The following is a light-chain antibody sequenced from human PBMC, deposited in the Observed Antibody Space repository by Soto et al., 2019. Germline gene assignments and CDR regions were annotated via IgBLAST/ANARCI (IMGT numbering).Light chain of an antibody. Sequence: EIVMTPSPATLSVYPGERATLSCRASQRISSNLAWYQQKPGQAPRLLIYGASTRATDIPVRFSGSGSETEFTLTISSLQYEDFAVYYCLQYNNWPRTFGQGTNVDIK. V-gene: IGKV3-15*01. CDR2: GAS. CDR3: LQYNNWPRT. J-gene: IGKJ1*01. CDR1: QRISSN.